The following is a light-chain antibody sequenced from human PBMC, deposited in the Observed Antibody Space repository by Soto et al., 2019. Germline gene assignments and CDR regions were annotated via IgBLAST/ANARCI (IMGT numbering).Light chain of an antibody. CDR1: PGVSGSY. CDR3: QHYGSSHRT. CDR2: CPS. V-gene: IGKV3-20*01. J-gene: IGKJ1*01. Sequence: EIVLTQSPGTLSLSPGERATLSCRASPGVSGSYLAWYQQKPGQAPRLLIYCPSSRATGIPNRFSGSESGTDSTITISILEPEDFAVYDDQHYGSSHRTSGQVAMVEIK.